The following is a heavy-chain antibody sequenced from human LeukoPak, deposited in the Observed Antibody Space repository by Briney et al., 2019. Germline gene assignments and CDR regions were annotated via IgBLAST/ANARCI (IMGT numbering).Heavy chain of an antibody. J-gene: IGHJ4*02. D-gene: IGHD3-22*01. CDR1: GFTFSSYW. CDR2: IKQDGSEK. V-gene: IGHV3-7*01. CDR3: ARDGRAGSGYYRKDDY. Sequence: GGSLRLSCAASGFTFSSYWMTWVRQAPGKGLEWVANIKQDGSEKYYVDSVKGRFTISRDNAKNSLYLQMSSLRAEDTAVYYCARDGRAGSGYYRKDDYWGQGTLVTVSS.